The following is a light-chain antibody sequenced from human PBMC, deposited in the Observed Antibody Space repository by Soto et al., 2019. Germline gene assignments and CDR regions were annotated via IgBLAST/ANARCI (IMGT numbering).Light chain of an antibody. J-gene: IGKJ1*01. Sequence: EIVLTQSPATLSLSPGERATLSCRASQSVSSYLAWCQQKPGQAPRLLISGASNRATGIPDRFSGSGSGTDFTLTISSLEPEDFAVYYCQQYNNWPPWTFGQGTKVDI. CDR3: QQYNNWPPWT. CDR1: QSVSSY. CDR2: GAS. V-gene: IGKV3-11*01.